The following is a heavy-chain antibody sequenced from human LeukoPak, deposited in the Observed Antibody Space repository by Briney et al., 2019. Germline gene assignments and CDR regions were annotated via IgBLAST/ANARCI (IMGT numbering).Heavy chain of an antibody. CDR3: ARDSSYYESYGRDV. Sequence: ASVKVSCKASGFTFSVYWMHWVRQAPGQGLEWMGWISGYNGNLNYAQKFQGRVSMTADTSTTTAYMELRSLRLDDTAVYFCARDSSYYESYGRDVWGQGTTVTVSS. CDR1: GFTFSVYW. CDR2: ISGYNGNL. V-gene: IGHV1-18*04. D-gene: IGHD3-22*01. J-gene: IGHJ6*02.